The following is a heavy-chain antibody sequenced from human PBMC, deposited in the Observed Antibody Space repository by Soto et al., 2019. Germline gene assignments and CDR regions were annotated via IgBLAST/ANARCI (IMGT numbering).Heavy chain of an antibody. D-gene: IGHD5-12*01. Sequence: SVKVSCKTSGYTFSSYAFSWVRQAPGQGLEWMGGIIPIFGTANYAQKFQGRVTITADESTSTAYMELSSLRSEDTAVYYCARGGRDGYIRSAFDIWGQGTMVTVSS. CDR1: GYTFSSYA. CDR2: IIPIFGTA. J-gene: IGHJ3*02. V-gene: IGHV1-69*13. CDR3: ARGGRDGYIRSAFDI.